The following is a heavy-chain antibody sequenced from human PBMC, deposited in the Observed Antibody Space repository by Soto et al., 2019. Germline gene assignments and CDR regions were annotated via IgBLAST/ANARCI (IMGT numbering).Heavy chain of an antibody. Sequence: GGSLRLSCAASGFTFSSYGMHWVHQAPGKGLEWVAVISYDGSNKYYADSVKGRFTISRDNSKNTLYLQMNSLRAEDTAVYYCAKDLAVVAATIRYYYYGMDVWGQGTTVTVSS. CDR1: GFTFSSYG. D-gene: IGHD2-15*01. J-gene: IGHJ6*02. CDR2: ISYDGSNK. CDR3: AKDLAVVAATIRYYYYGMDV. V-gene: IGHV3-30*18.